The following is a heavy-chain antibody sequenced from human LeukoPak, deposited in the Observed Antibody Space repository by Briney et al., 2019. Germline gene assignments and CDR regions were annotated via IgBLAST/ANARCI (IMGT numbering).Heavy chain of an antibody. Sequence: GGSLRLSCAASGFTFSTYGMHWVRQAPGKGLEWVSSISSSSSYIYYADSVKGRFTISRDNAKNSLYLQMNSLRAEDTAVYYCARDLSSTYYYDSSGYYYDWYFDLWGRGTLVTVSS. CDR3: ARDLSSTYYYDSSGYYYDWYFDL. CDR2: ISSSSSYI. D-gene: IGHD3-22*01. V-gene: IGHV3-21*01. CDR1: GFTFSTYG. J-gene: IGHJ2*01.